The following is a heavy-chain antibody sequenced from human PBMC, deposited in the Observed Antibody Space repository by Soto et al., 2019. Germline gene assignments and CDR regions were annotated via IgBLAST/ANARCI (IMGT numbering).Heavy chain of an antibody. Sequence: GGSLRLSCASSGLTFSSYALSWVRQAPGKGLEWVSGISGSGRSTYYADSVKGRFTISRDNSKNTLYLHMNSLRAEDTAVYYCAKVFEYTTSWVAGDFDHWGQGTLVTVSS. CDR2: ISGSGRST. D-gene: IGHD6-6*01. V-gene: IGHV3-23*01. CDR3: AKVFEYTTSWVAGDFDH. J-gene: IGHJ4*02. CDR1: GLTFSSYA.